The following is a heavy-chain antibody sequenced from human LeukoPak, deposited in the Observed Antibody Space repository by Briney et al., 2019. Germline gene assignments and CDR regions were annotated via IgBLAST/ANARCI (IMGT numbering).Heavy chain of an antibody. Sequence: GGSLRLSCAASGFTFGSYSMNWVRQAPGKGLEWVSYITSSSNTIYYADSVKGRFTISSDISKNTVHLQMNSLRAEDTAVYHCAEELRTGFPTYYFDYWGQGILVTVSS. D-gene: IGHD2-8*02. CDR3: AEELRTGFPTYYFDY. J-gene: IGHJ4*02. CDR1: GFTFGSYS. V-gene: IGHV3-48*01. CDR2: ITSSSNTI.